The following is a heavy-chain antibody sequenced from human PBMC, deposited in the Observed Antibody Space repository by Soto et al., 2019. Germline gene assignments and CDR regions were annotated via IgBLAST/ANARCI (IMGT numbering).Heavy chain of an antibody. CDR3: ARDLYCSGGSCFSYGMDV. Sequence: GGSMRLSCAASGFTVSSYAMHWVRQAPGKGLEWVAVISYDGSNKYYADSVKGRFTISRDNSKNTLYLQMNSLRAEDTAVYYCARDLYCSGGSCFSYGMDVWGQGTTVTVSS. CDR2: ISYDGSNK. V-gene: IGHV3-30-3*01. J-gene: IGHJ6*02. CDR1: GFTVSSYA. D-gene: IGHD2-15*01.